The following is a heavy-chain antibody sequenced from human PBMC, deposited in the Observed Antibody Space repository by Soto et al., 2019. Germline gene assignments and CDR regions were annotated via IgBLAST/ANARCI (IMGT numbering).Heavy chain of an antibody. Sequence: GGSLRLSCAASGFTFSSYSMNWVRQAPGKWLEWVSSISSSSSYIYYADSVKGRFTISRDNAKNSLYLQMNSLRAEDTAVYYCARDYEADRYFDWLLSAWFDPWAQGT. CDR2: ISSSSSYI. V-gene: IGHV3-21*01. J-gene: IGHJ5*02. D-gene: IGHD3-9*01. CDR3: ARDYEADRYFDWLLSAWFDP. CDR1: GFTFSSYS.